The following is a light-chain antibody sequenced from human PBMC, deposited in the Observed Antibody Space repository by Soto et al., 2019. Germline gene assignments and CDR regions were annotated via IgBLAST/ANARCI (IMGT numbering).Light chain of an antibody. V-gene: IGLV2-14*01. CDR2: DVS. Sequence: QSVLTKPASVNGSPGGSITISCTGTSSDVGGYNYVSWYQQHPGKAPKLMIFDVSNRPSGVSSRFSGSKSGNTASLIIAGLQAEDEADYYCSSYTSSNTQVFGTGTKVTVL. CDR3: SSYTSSNTQV. CDR1: SSDVGGYNY. J-gene: IGLJ1*01.